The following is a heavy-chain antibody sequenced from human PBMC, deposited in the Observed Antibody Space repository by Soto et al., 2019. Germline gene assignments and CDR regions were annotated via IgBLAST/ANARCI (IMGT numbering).Heavy chain of an antibody. D-gene: IGHD2-21*01. CDR1: GGGNLRDYR. CDR3: ARGGDAYNFGAVY. Sequence: QVQLVQSGAEVKEPGSSVKVSCKASGGGNLRDYRTTWVRRAPGQGLEWMGGIIPKLVSANYAQNFQGRVTITADESTNTVYMELRSLRSDDTAVYYCARGGDAYNFGAVYWGQGTPVTVSS. V-gene: IGHV1-69*01. J-gene: IGHJ4*02. CDR2: IIPKLVSA.